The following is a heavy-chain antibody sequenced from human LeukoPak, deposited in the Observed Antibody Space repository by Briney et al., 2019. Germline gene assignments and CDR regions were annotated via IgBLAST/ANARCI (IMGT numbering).Heavy chain of an antibody. CDR2: ISYGGSDK. CDR1: GFTFSNYA. D-gene: IGHD5-12*01. Sequence: GGSLRLSCAASGFTFSNYAMHWVRQAPGKGLEWVALISYGGSDKYYTDSVKGRFTISRDNAKNSLYLQMNSLRAEDTAVYYCARRVATIHMLAYYYGMDVWGQGTTVTVSS. J-gene: IGHJ6*02. V-gene: IGHV3-30*03. CDR3: ARRVATIHMLAYYYGMDV.